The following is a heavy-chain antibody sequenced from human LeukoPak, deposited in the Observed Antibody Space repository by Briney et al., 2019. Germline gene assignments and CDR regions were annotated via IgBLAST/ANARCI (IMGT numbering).Heavy chain of an antibody. V-gene: IGHV4-61*02. Sequence: SETLSLTCTVSGGSISSGSYYWSWIRQPAGKGLEWIGRMYTSGSTNYNPSLKSRVTISVDTSKNQFSLKLSSVTAADTAVYYCARQDLAVSGIDYWGQGALVTVSS. CDR1: GGSISSGSYY. CDR3: ARQDLAVSGIDY. D-gene: IGHD6-19*01. J-gene: IGHJ4*02. CDR2: MYTSGST.